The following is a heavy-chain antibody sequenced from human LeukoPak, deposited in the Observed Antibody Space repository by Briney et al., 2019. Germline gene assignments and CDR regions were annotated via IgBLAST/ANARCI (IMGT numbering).Heavy chain of an antibody. CDR3: ARAVLLWALDY. CDR2: ISSSGSTI. D-gene: IGHD7-27*01. V-gene: IGHV3-11*01. Sequence: GGSLRVSCAASGFTFSDYYMSWIRQAPGKGLEWVSYISSSGSTIYYADSVKGRFTISRDNAKNSLYLQMNSLRAEDTAVYYCARAVLLWALDYWGQGTLVTVSS. CDR1: GFTFSDYY. J-gene: IGHJ4*02.